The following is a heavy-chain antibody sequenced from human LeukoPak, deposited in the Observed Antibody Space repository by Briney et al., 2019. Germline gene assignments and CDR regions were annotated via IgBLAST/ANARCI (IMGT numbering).Heavy chain of an antibody. Sequence: PGRSLRLSCAASGFTFSTFAMIWVRQPPGKGLEWVSSIFPSGGEIHYADSVRGRFTISRDNSKSTLSLQMNSLRADDTAMYYCARVYYGGKTPSPGGHWGQGTLVTVSS. D-gene: IGHD4-23*01. CDR1: GFTFSTFA. CDR3: ARVYYGGKTPSPGGH. J-gene: IGHJ4*02. CDR2: IFPSGGEI. V-gene: IGHV3-23*01.